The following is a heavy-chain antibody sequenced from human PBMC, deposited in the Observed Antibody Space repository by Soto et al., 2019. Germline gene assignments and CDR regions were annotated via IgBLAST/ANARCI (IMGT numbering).Heavy chain of an antibody. V-gene: IGHV1-18*04. J-gene: IGHJ6*02. CDR3: ARSGHCSSTSCYVVEDV. Sequence: QVQLVQSGAEVKKPGASVKVSCKASGYTFTSYGISWVRQAPGQGLEWMGWISAYNGNTNYAQKLQGRVTMTPDTCTSTAYLELKSLRSDDTAVYYCARSGHCSSTSCYVVEDVWGQGTTVTVSS. D-gene: IGHD2-2*03. CDR1: GYTFTSYG. CDR2: ISAYNGNT.